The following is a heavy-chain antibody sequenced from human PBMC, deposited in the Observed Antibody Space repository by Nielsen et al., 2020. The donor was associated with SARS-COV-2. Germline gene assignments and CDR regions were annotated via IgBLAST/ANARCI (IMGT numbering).Heavy chain of an antibody. CDR3: ARGTGYSSGWIDY. CDR1: GGSISSFH. V-gene: IGHV4-59*13. J-gene: IGHJ4*02. Sequence: SETLSLTCTVSGGSISSFHWSWIRQSQGKGLEWIGYISDSGNTNYSPSLRSRVTMSVDTSKKRFSLKLSSVTAADTAVYYCARGTGYSSGWIDYWGQGTLVTVSS. D-gene: IGHD6-19*01. CDR2: ISDSGNT.